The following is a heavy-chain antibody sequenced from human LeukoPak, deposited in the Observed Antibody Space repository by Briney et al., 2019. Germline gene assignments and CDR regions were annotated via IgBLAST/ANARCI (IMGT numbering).Heavy chain of an antibody. CDR3: PSCSETTVVTDY. CDR2: IYYSGST. J-gene: IGHJ4*02. Sequence: PSQTLSLTCTVSGGSISSGGYYWSWIRQRPGKGLEWVGYIYYSGSTYDNPSLKCRVTISVDTSKNQFYLKMLSVTDADTAVYFCPSCSETTVVTDYWRQGTLVSVPS. D-gene: IGHD4-23*01. V-gene: IGHV4-31*03. CDR1: GGSISSGGYY.